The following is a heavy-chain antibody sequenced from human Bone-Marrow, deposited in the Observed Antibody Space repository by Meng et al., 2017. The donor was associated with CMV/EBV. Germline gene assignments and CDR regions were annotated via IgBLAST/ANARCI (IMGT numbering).Heavy chain of an antibody. CDR2: NNPSGGST. D-gene: IGHD4-11*01. J-gene: IGHJ6*02. V-gene: IGHV1-46*01. CDR3: ARVSIGPNPRTTVTKYYYYYYGMDV. CDR1: GSTFTSSY. Sequence: ASVKVSCKASGSTFTSSYIYWVRQAPGQGLEWMGMNNPSGGSTSYAQKFQGRVTMTRDTSTGTVYMELSSLRSEDTAVYYCARVSIGPNPRTTVTKYYYYYYGMDVWGQGTTVTVSS.